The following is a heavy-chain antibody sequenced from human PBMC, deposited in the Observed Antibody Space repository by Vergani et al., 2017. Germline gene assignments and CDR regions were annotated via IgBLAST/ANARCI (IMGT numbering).Heavy chain of an antibody. D-gene: IGHD2-21*01. J-gene: IGHJ4*02. CDR3: EDLYGDDGFSPF. CDR1: GFTFTAHG. V-gene: IGHV3-23*01. CDR2: ISGQNFRT. Sequence: EVQLLESGGGSAQPGESLRLSCVASGFTFTAHGLNWVRQAPGKGLEWVSGISGQNFRTHYADSVKVRFTISRDDSNNTVYLQINSLRAEDTAFYYCEDLYGDDGFSPFWGQGTLVTVSS.